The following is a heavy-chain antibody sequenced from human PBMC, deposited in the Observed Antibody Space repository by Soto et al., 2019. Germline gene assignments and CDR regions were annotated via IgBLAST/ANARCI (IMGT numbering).Heavy chain of an antibody. J-gene: IGHJ4*02. CDR2: FNPKSGGT. CDR3: TSQPTYISGWYKFTDYLDS. Sequence: SSVKVSCKAAGYTFTDYDIHWVRQAPGQGREWRGWFNPKSGGTNYAQKFQGRVRMTRDTGSCTAHMDLTSLRSDGTPVYYCTSQPTYISGWYKFTDYLDSWAQRTPVPVSS. V-gene: IGHV1-2*02. CDR1: GYTFTDYD. D-gene: IGHD6-19*01.